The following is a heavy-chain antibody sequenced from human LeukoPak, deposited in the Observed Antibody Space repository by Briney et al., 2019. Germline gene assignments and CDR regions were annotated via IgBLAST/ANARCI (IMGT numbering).Heavy chain of an antibody. D-gene: IGHD6-13*01. CDR3: AKPPRSASDRAD. Sequence: GGSLRLSCAASGFTFSSYAMSWVRQGPGKGLEWVSSISGSGAGTYFADSVKGRFTISRDNSKNTLYLQMNSLRAEDTAVYYCAKPPRSASDRADWGQGTLVTVSS. J-gene: IGHJ4*02. CDR1: GFTFSSYA. CDR2: ISGSGAGT. V-gene: IGHV3-23*01.